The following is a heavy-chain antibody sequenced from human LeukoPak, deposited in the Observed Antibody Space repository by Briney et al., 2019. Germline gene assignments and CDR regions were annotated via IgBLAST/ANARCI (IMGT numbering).Heavy chain of an antibody. D-gene: IGHD2-2*03. CDR2: INDSQST. V-gene: IGHV4-34*01. J-gene: IGHJ4*02. CDR3: ARGPDGYCSSASCQHYLDH. Sequence: KPSETLSLTCALYSEYHSGYSYIWIRQPAGKGLDWVGKINDSQSTNYNPPFKSRVTIPIDTSKNQFSLKLNSVTAAGTAVYYCARGPDGYCSSASCQHYLDHWGQGTLVTVSS. CDR1: SEYHSGYS.